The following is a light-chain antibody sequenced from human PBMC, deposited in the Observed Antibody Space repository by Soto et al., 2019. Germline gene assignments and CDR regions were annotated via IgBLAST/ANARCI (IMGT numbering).Light chain of an antibody. CDR3: QQRSNWPPIT. CDR2: DAS. CDR1: QSVSSY. J-gene: IGKJ5*01. V-gene: IGKV3-11*01. Sequence: ILLTQPPTTLSLSPGERATLSFTASQSVSSYLAWYQQKPGQAPRLLIYDASNRATGIPARFSGSGSGTDFTLTISSLEPEDFAVYYCQQRSNWPPITFGQGTRLEI.